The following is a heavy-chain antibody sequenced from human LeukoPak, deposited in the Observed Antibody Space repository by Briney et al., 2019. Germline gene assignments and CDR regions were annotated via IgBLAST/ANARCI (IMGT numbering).Heavy chain of an antibody. J-gene: IGHJ4*02. V-gene: IGHV4-39*01. CDR3: ARRETYYYGSGSCYNDY. CDR1: GGSISSSSYY. D-gene: IGHD3-10*01. CDR2: IYYSGST. Sequence: PSETLSLTCTVSGGSISSSSYYWGRIRQPPGTGLEWIGSIYYSGSTYYNPSRKSRVTISVDTSKNQFSLKLSSVTAADTAVYYCARRETYYYGSGSCYNDYWGQGTLVTVSS.